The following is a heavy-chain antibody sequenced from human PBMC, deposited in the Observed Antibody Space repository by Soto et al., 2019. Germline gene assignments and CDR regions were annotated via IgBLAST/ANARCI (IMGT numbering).Heavy chain of an antibody. D-gene: IGHD4-17*01. CDR1: GYDFTTHW. Sequence: EVQLVQSGAEVKKPGESLKISCKGSGYDFTTHWIAWVRQMPGKGLEWVGIIYPGDSDTRYSPSFQGQVIISVDKLITTAYLQWGSLKASDTATYYCATGTTISTFKDYYFDYWGQGTLVTVSS. J-gene: IGHJ4*02. CDR3: ATGTTISTFKDYYFDY. CDR2: IYPGDSDT. V-gene: IGHV5-51*01.